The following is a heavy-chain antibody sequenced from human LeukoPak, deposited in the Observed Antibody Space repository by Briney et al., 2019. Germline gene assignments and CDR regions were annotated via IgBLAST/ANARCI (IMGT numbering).Heavy chain of an antibody. CDR2: ISSSSSTI. CDR3: ARDFTLWDYVWGSYRPGYYFDY. CDR1: GFTFSSYS. V-gene: IGHV3-48*02. J-gene: IGHJ4*02. Sequence: GGSLRLSCAASGFTFSSYSMNWVRQAPGKGLEWVSYISSSSSTIYYADSVKGRFTISRGNAKNSLYLQMNSLRDEDTAVYYCARDFTLWDYVWGSYRPGYYFDYWGQGTLVTVSS. D-gene: IGHD3-16*02.